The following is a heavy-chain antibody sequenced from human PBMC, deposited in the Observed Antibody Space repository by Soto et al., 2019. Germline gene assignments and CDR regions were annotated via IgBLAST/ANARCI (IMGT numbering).Heavy chain of an antibody. Sequence: GGSLRLSCAASGFTFSSYAMSWVRQAPGKGLEWVSAISGSGGSTYYADSVKGRFTISRDNSKNTLYLQMNSLRAEDTAVYYCAKVRGQLVRGCYDYWGQGTLVTVSS. D-gene: IGHD6-13*01. J-gene: IGHJ4*02. CDR2: ISGSGGST. V-gene: IGHV3-23*01. CDR1: GFTFSSYA. CDR3: AKVRGQLVRGCYDY.